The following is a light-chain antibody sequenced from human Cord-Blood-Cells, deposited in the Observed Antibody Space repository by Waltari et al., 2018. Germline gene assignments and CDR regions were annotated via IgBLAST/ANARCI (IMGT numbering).Light chain of an antibody. CDR3: SSYTSSSTWV. CDR1: SSDVGGSNY. V-gene: IGLV2-14*01. CDR2: DVS. J-gene: IGLJ3*02. Sequence: QSALTQPASVAGSPGQSITISCTGTSSDVGGSNYVSWDHRHPGKAPKLMIYDVSKRPSGVSTRFSGSKSGNTASLTISGLQAEDEADYYCSSYTSSSTWVFGGGTKLTVL.